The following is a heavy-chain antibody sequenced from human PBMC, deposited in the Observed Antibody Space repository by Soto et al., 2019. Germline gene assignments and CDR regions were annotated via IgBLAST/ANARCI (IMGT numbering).Heavy chain of an antibody. CDR2: IYYSGSN. Sequence: QVQLQESGPGLVKPSETLSLTCTVSGGSISSYYWSWLRQPPGKGLEWIGYIYYSGSNNYNPSLKSRVTISVDTSKNQFSLKLSSVTAADTAGYYCARNYGPGYTFDYWGQGTLVTVSS. J-gene: IGHJ4*02. CDR1: GGSISSYY. V-gene: IGHV4-59*08. D-gene: IGHD3-10*01. CDR3: ARNYGPGYTFDY.